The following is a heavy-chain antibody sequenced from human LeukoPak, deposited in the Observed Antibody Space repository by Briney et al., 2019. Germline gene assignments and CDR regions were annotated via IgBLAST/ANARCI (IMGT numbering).Heavy chain of an antibody. J-gene: IGHJ4*02. V-gene: IGHV3-23*05. D-gene: IGHD6-19*01. CDR2: ITTTGSST. CDR1: GFTFSGVA. CDR3: ARGWQCPDY. Sequence: TGGSLRLSCAASGFTFSGVAMNWVRQAPGKGLERVSSITTTGSSTYYSDSVKGRFTISRDNSKNMLHLQMNSLRIEDTAVYFWARGWQCPDYWGQGTLVTVSS.